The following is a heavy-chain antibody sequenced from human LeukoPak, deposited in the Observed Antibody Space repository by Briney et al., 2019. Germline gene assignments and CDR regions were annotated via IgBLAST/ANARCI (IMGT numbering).Heavy chain of an antibody. Sequence: ASAKVSCKASGYTFTSYYMHWVRQAPGQGLEWMGIINPSGGSTSYAQKFQGRVTMTRDTSTSTVYMELSSLRSEDTAVYYCARGCYDILTGYSPPAYYFDYWGQGTLVTVSS. J-gene: IGHJ4*02. CDR3: ARGCYDILTGYSPPAYYFDY. D-gene: IGHD3-9*01. V-gene: IGHV1-46*01. CDR2: INPSGGST. CDR1: GYTFTSYY.